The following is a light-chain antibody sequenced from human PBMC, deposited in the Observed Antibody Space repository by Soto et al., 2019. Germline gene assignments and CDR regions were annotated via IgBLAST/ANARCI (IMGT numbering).Light chain of an antibody. Sequence: QSVLTQPPSASGSPGQSVTISCTGTSSDVGAYNYVSWYQQHPGKAPKVLIFEVSKRPSGVPGRFTGSKSGNTASLTVYGLQAEDEADYYCCSYAGSTNLGVFGGGTQLTVL. CDR3: CSYAGSTNLGV. CDR1: SSDVGAYNY. J-gene: IGLJ3*02. V-gene: IGLV2-8*01. CDR2: EVS.